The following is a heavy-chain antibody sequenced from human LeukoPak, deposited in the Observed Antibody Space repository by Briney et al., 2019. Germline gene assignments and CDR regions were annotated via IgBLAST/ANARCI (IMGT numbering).Heavy chain of an antibody. CDR1: GNTFTSYY. CDR3: ARDQRSGYDRGIFDY. Sequence: GASVKVSCKASGNTFTSYYMHWVRQAPGQGLEWMGIINPSGGSTSYAQKFQGRVTMTRDTSTSTVYMELSSLRSEDTAVYYCARDQRSGYDRGIFDYWGQGTLVTVSS. J-gene: IGHJ4*02. D-gene: IGHD5-12*01. V-gene: IGHV1-46*01. CDR2: INPSGGST.